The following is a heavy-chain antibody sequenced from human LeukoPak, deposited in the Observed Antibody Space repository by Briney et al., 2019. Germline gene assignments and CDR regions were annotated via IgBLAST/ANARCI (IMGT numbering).Heavy chain of an antibody. Sequence: PSETLSLTCTVSGGSISSYYWSWIRQPPGKGLEWIGYIYYSGSTNYNPSLKSRVTISVDTSKNQFSLKLSSATAADTAVYYCARDRRSYGPYYFDYWGQGTLVTVSS. CDR3: ARDRRSYGPYYFDY. D-gene: IGHD5-18*01. V-gene: IGHV4-59*01. CDR1: GGSISSYY. J-gene: IGHJ4*02. CDR2: IYYSGST.